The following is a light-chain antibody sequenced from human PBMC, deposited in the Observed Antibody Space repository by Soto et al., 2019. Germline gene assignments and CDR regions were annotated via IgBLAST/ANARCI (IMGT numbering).Light chain of an antibody. CDR1: QDIRSW. J-gene: IGKJ1*01. V-gene: IGKV1D-12*01. Sequence: DLQMTQSPSYVSASIGDRVTIICRASQDIRSWLAWYQQKPGKAPKLLIYAASSLQRGVPSRFSGSGSGTNFTLTISSLQAEDFATYYCHQAKSPGAFGQGTKV. CDR3: HQAKSPGA. CDR2: AAS.